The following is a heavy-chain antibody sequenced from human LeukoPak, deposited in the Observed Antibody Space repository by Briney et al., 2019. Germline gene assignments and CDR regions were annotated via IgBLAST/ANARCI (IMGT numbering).Heavy chain of an antibody. D-gene: IGHD6-19*01. V-gene: IGHV3-7*03. CDR2: IKQDGSEK. Sequence: GGSLRLSCAASGFTFSSYWMSWVRQAPGKGLEWVANIKQDGSEKYYVDSVKGRFTISRDNAKNSLYLQMNSLRAEDTAVYYCAKDRGSGWQSFSFPLDYWGQGTLVTVSS. J-gene: IGHJ4*02. CDR3: AKDRGSGWQSFSFPLDY. CDR1: GFTFSSYW.